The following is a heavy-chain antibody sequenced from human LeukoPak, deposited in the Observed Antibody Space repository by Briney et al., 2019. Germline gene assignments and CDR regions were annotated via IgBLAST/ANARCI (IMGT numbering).Heavy chain of an antibody. CDR1: GFTVSSNY. CDR2: IYSGGST. Sequence: GGSLRLSCAASGFTVSSNYMSWVRQAPGKGLEWVSGIYSGGSTYYADSVKGRFTISRDNSKNTLYLQMNSLRAEDTAVYYCAREGYSYGDYFDYWGQGTLVTVSS. D-gene: IGHD5-18*01. CDR3: AREGYSYGDYFDY. J-gene: IGHJ4*02. V-gene: IGHV3-66*02.